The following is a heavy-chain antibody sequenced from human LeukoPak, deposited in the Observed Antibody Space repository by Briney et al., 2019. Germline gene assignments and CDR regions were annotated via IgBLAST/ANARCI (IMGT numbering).Heavy chain of an antibody. D-gene: IGHD3-10*01. CDR2: LSTSSLYI. CDR1: GFIFSRRS. Sequence: PGGSLRLSCAASGFIFSRRSMNWFRQAPGKGLEWVSSLSTSSLYIHYADSVKGRFTISRDNSKNTLYLQMNSLRAEDTAVYYCASIPMVRGVIPQSGYFDYWGQGTLVTVSS. V-gene: IGHV3-21*04. J-gene: IGHJ4*02. CDR3: ASIPMVRGVIPQSGYFDY.